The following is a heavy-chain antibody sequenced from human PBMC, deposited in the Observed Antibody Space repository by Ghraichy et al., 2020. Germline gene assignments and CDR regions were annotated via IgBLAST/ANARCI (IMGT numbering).Heavy chain of an antibody. J-gene: IGHJ4*02. CDR1: GFMFSGYT. D-gene: IGHD6-6*01. CDR3: ASYSSSSTPNFDH. Sequence: GGSLRLSCAVSGFMFSGYTMNWVRQAPGKGLEWVSSITGTSNQIYYADSVKGRFTISRDNAKYSLYLQMNSLRAEDTAVYYCASYSSSSTPNFDHWGQGALVTVSS. V-gene: IGHV3-21*06. CDR2: ITGTSNQI.